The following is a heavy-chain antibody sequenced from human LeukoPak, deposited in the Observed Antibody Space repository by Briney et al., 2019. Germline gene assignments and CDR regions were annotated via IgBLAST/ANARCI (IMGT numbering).Heavy chain of an antibody. CDR2: IYYPEST. Sequence: SETLSLTCKVSGGSIGSSGFYWGWIRQPPGKGLEWIGSIYYPESTHYNPSLESRVTISVDTSKYQVSLTLCSVTATDTAVYYCVRHVSSGWDYYNGLDVWGQGTTVTVSS. CDR1: GGSIGSSGFY. J-gene: IGHJ6*02. V-gene: IGHV4-39*01. D-gene: IGHD6-19*01. CDR3: VRHVSSGWDYYNGLDV.